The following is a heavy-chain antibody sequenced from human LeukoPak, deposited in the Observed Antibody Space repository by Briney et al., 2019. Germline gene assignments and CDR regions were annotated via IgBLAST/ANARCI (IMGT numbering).Heavy chain of an antibody. V-gene: IGHV1-2*02. D-gene: IGHD6-6*01. CDR3: ARWAPLYRQLVPGVVYYFDY. CDR2: INPNSGGT. Sequence: GASVKVSCKASGYTFTGYYMPWVRQAPGQGLEWMGWINPNSGGTNYAQKFQGRVTMTRDTSISTAYMELSRLRSDDTAVYYCARWAPLYRQLVPGVVYYFDYWGQGTLVTVCS. J-gene: IGHJ4*02. CDR1: GYTFTGYY.